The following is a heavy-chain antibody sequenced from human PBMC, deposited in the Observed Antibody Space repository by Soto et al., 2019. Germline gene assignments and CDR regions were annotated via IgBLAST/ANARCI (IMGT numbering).Heavy chain of an antibody. V-gene: IGHV3-30-3*01. CDR2: ISYDGSNK. CDR1: GFTFSSYA. J-gene: IGHJ6*02. CDR3: SRDRRLSAMTTYRMDV. Sequence: QVQLVESGGGVVQPGRSLRLSCAASGFTFSSYAMHWVRQAPGKGLEWVAVISYDGSNKYYADSVKGRFTISRDNSKNTLYLQMNSLIAEDTAVHHYSRDRRLSAMTTYRMDVWGQGTTVTVSS. D-gene: IGHD4-17*01.